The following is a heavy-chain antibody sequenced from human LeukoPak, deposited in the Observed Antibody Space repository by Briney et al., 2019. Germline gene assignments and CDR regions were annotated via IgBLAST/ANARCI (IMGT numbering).Heavy chain of an antibody. CDR2: ISAYNGNT. Sequence: GASVKVSCKASGYTFTSYGISWVRQAPGQGLEWMGWISAYNGNTNYAQKLQGRVTMTTDTSTSTAYMELRSLRSDGTAVYYCARGADRTYYYDSSGLGAFDIWGQGTMVTVSS. D-gene: IGHD3-22*01. J-gene: IGHJ3*02. V-gene: IGHV1-18*01. CDR3: ARGADRTYYYDSSGLGAFDI. CDR1: GYTFTSYG.